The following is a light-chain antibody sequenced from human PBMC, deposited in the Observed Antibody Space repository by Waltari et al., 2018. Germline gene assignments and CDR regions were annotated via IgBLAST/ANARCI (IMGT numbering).Light chain of an antibody. V-gene: IGKV4-1*01. CDR1: QSVLYNSNNKNY. CDR3: QQYYSTIT. Sequence: DIVMTQSPDSLAVSLGERATINCKSSQSVLYNSNNKNYLAWYQQKPGQSPQLLIYWASTRESGVPDRFSGSGSGTDFTLTISSLQAEDVAVYYCQQYYSTITFGQWTRLEIK. J-gene: IGKJ5*01. CDR2: WAS.